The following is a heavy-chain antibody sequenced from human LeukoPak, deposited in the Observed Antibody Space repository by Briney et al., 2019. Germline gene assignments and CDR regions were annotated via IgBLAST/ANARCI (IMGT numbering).Heavy chain of an antibody. CDR2: IHGDASRT. CDR1: GFTFSTYT. D-gene: IGHD1-26*01. V-gene: IGHV3-64D*06. CDR3: VKDLSGKYSFDY. Sequence: GGSLRLSCSASGFTFSTYTMHWVRQAPGKGLDYVSTIHGDASRTYYADSVKGRFTISRDTSRNTLYLQMSNLRAEDTAVYYCVKDLSGKYSFDYWGQGTLVTVSS. J-gene: IGHJ4*02.